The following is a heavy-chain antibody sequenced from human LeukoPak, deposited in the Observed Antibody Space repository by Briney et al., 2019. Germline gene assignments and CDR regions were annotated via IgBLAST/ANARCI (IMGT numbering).Heavy chain of an antibody. CDR1: GFTFSSYA. V-gene: IGHV3-23*01. J-gene: IGHJ4*02. D-gene: IGHD1-1*01. Sequence: GGSLRLSCAASGFTFSSYAMTWVRQAPGKGLDWVSGISTSGDSTYYAHSVKGRFTISRDNSKNTLYLQMNSLRAEDTAVYFCAKAVGNWNDAPFDYWGQGTLVTVSS. CDR3: AKAVGNWNDAPFDY. CDR2: ISTSGDST.